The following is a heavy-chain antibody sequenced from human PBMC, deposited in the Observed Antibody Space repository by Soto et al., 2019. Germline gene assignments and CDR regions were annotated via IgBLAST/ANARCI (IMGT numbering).Heavy chain of an antibody. J-gene: IGHJ2*01. CDR1: GFTFSSYW. Sequence: EVQLVESGGGLVQPGGSLRLSCAASGFTFSSYWMHWVRQAPGKGLVWVSRLKSDGSSTAYADSVKGRFTISRDNAKNTLYLQMNSLRAEDTAVYYCARAKGSWYLDLWGRGTLVTVSS. CDR2: LKSDGSST. V-gene: IGHV3-74*01. CDR3: ARAKGSWYLDL.